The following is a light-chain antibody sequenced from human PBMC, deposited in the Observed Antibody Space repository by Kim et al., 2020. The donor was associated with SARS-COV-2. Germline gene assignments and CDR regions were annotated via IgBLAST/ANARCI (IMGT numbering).Light chain of an antibody. CDR2: DVS. CDR1: TADMGSYDY. V-gene: IGLV2-14*03. Sequence: GHSIIIACTGSTADMGSYDYVSWYQQHPGKAPKLLIYDVSNRPSGVSHRVSGSKSGSTASLTISGLQADDEADYYCAAYTRSSTVVFGGGTQLTVL. CDR3: AAYTRSSTVV. J-gene: IGLJ3*02.